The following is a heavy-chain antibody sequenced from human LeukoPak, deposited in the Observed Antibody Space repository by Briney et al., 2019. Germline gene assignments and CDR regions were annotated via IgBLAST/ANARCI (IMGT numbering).Heavy chain of an antibody. J-gene: IGHJ5*02. D-gene: IGHD3-10*01. CDR1: GYTFTGYY. Sequence: ASVKVSCKASGYTFTGYYMHWVRQAPGQGLEWMGWINPNSGGTSYAQKFQGRVTMTRDTSISTAYMELSRLRSDDTAVYYCARDLDSYYGSGSYIAIWFDPWGQGTLVTVSS. V-gene: IGHV1-2*02. CDR2: INPNSGGT. CDR3: ARDLDSYYGSGSYIAIWFDP.